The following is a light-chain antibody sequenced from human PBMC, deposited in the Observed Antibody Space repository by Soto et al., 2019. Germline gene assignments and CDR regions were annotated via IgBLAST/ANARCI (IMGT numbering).Light chain of an antibody. CDR1: QSIDNNY. CDR2: GAS. J-gene: IGKJ1*01. V-gene: IGKV3-20*01. Sequence: EIVLTHSPGTLSLSPGERATLSCRASQSIDNNYLAWYQRKPGQAPRLVIYGASTRATDIPDRFSASGSGTDFTLTISRLEPEDFAVYYCQQYSRAPLTFGQGTKVEI. CDR3: QQYSRAPLT.